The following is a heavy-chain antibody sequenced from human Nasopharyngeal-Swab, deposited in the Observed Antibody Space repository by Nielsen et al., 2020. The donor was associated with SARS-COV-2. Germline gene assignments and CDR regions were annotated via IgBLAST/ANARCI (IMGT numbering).Heavy chain of an antibody. CDR1: GFTFSSYG. J-gene: IGHJ4*02. D-gene: IGHD3-10*01. Sequence: GGSLRLSCAASGFTFSSYGMHWVRQAPGKGLEWVAVIWYDGSNKYYADSVKGRFTISRDNSKNTLYLQMNSLRAEDTAVYSCARVAGGWFGELTFFDYWGQGTLVTVSS. CDR3: ARVAGGWFGELTFFDY. CDR2: IWYDGSNK. V-gene: IGHV3-33*01.